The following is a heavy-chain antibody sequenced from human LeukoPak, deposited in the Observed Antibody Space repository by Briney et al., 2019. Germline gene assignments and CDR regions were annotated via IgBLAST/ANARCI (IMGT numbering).Heavy chain of an antibody. J-gene: IGHJ4*02. V-gene: IGHV1-69*13. CDR3: SRKGWELYYDY. Sequence: GASVKVSCKASGGTFTSYAISWVRHAPGQGLEWMGGIIPIFGTANYAQKFQGRVTITAVESTSTAYIELSSLRSADTAGYYFSRKGWELYYDYWGQGTLVTVSS. CDR2: IIPIFGTA. CDR1: GGTFTSYA. D-gene: IGHD1-26*01.